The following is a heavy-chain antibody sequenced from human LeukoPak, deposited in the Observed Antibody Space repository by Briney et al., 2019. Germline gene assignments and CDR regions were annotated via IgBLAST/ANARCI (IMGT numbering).Heavy chain of an antibody. CDR1: DDSIGNYY. CDR3: ARVGGSNFYNYGMDV. Sequence: SETLSLTCTVSDDSIGNYYWSWIRQSPGKGLEWIGYIYFSGSTNYNPSLKRRVTMSVVTSKNQFSLRLTSVTAADTATYYCARVGGSNFYNYGMDVWGQGTTVIVPS. J-gene: IGHJ6*02. V-gene: IGHV4-59*01. CDR2: IYFSGST. D-gene: IGHD4-11*01.